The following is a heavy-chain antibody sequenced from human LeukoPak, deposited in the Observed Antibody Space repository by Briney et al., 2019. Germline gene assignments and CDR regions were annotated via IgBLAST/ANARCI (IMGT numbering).Heavy chain of an antibody. CDR2: INAGNGNT. Sequence: ASVKVSCKASGYTFTSYAMHWVRQAPGQRLEWMGWINAGNGNTKYSQEFQGRVTITRDTSASTAYMELSSLRSEDMAVYYCARGSGGYSYGAEFFDYWGQGTLVTVSS. D-gene: IGHD5-18*01. J-gene: IGHJ4*02. CDR3: ARGSGGYSYGAEFFDY. V-gene: IGHV1-3*03. CDR1: GYTFTSYA.